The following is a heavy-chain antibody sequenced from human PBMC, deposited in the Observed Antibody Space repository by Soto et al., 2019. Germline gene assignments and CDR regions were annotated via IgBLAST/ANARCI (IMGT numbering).Heavy chain of an antibody. CDR1: GYTLTELS. CDR3: ARDLGYSGYDEVYYYYYGMDV. CDR2: FDPEDGET. J-gene: IGHJ6*02. D-gene: IGHD5-12*01. V-gene: IGHV1-24*01. Sequence: ASVKVSCKVSGYTLTELSMHWVRQAPGKGLEWMGGFDPEDGETSYAQKFQGRVTMTGDTSTSTVYMELSSLRSEDTAVYYCARDLGYSGYDEVYYYYYGMDVWGQGTTVTVSS.